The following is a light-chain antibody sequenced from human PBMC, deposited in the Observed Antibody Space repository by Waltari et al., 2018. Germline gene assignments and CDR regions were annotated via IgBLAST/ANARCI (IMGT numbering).Light chain of an antibody. J-gene: IGKJ1*01. CDR1: EDINTW. CDR3: QHYDSYPRT. V-gene: IGKV1-5*01. Sequence: DVQMTQSPSTLSASVVDIVTITCRASEDINTWLAWYQQKPGKAPKLLISDAASLKSGVPSRFSGSGSGTDFTLTITSMQPDDFATYYCQHYDSYPRTFGQGTKVEIK. CDR2: DAA.